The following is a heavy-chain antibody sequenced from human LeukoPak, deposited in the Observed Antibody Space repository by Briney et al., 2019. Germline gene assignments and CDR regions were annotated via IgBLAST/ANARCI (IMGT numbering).Heavy chain of an antibody. CDR3: ARGNDILTGYYPAWYNY. CDR2: FYDSGST. D-gene: IGHD3-9*01. CDR1: SDSISSSY. J-gene: IGHJ4*02. V-gene: IGHV4-59*01. Sequence: PSGTLSLTCTVSSDSISSSYWSWIRQPPGKGLEWIAYFYDSGSTTYNPSLKSRVTISVDPSKNQFSLKLTSVTAADTAVYYCARGNDILTGYYPAWYNYWGQGILVTVSS.